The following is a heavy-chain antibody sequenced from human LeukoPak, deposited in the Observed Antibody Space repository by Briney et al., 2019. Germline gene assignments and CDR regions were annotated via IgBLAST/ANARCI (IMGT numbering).Heavy chain of an antibody. J-gene: IGHJ4*02. Sequence: GGSLRLSCAASGFTFTSYSMNWVRQAPGKGLEWVSSISSGSTYKYYADSVKGRFTISRDNAKNSLYLQMNSLRAEDTAVYYCAKDPPRNFEQLATGGDYWGQGTLVTVSS. D-gene: IGHD6-6*01. CDR1: GFTFTSYS. CDR3: AKDPPRNFEQLATGGDY. CDR2: ISSGSTYK. V-gene: IGHV3-21*04.